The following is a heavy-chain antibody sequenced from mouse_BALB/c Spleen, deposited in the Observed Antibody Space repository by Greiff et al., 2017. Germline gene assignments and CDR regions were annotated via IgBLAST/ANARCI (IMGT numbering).Heavy chain of an antibody. CDR2: IRSKSNNYAT. D-gene: IGHD2-4*01. J-gene: IGHJ3*01. Sequence: EAGGGLVQPKGSLKLSCAASGFTFNTNAMNWVRQAPGKGLEWVARIRSKSNNYATYYADSVKDRFTISRDDSQSMLYLQMNNLKTEDTAMYYCVRGDYDGWFAYWGQGTLVTVSA. CDR1: GFTFNTNA. CDR3: VRGDYDGWFAY. V-gene: IGHV10S3*01.